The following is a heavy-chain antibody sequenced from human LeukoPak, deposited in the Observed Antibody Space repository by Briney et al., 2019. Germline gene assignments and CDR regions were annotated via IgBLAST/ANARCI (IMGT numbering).Heavy chain of an antibody. CDR1: GFTFGDYA. CDR3: TRKYCSGGSCYSNPDY. V-gene: IGHV3-49*03. CDR2: IITKAYGGTT. J-gene: IGHJ4*02. D-gene: IGHD2-15*01. Sequence: GGSLRLSCTASGFTFGDYAMSWFRQAPGKGREWVGFIITKAYGGTTEYAASVKGRFTISRDDSKSIAYLQMSSLKTEDTAVYYCTRKYCSGGSCYSNPDYWGQGTLVTVSS.